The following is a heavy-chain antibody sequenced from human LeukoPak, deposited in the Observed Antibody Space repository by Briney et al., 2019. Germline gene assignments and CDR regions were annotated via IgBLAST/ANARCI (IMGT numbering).Heavy chain of an antibody. CDR1: GGSISSSY. D-gene: IGHD5-18*01. CDR2: INHSGST. Sequence: PSETLSLTCTVSGGSISSSYWSWIRQPPGKGLEWIGEINHSGSTSYNPSLKSRVTISVDTSKNQFSLKLSSVTAADTAVYYCARGIGYSYGLNSYGMDVWGQGTTVTVSS. V-gene: IGHV4-34*01. J-gene: IGHJ6*02. CDR3: ARGIGYSYGLNSYGMDV.